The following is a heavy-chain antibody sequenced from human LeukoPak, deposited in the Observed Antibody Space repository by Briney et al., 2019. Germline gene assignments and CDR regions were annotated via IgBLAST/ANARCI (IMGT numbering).Heavy chain of an antibody. J-gene: IGHJ6*04. CDR1: GFTFSSYC. CDR3: ARDSRGMDV. Sequence: GGSLRLSCASSGFTFSSYCMHWVRQPPAKEREGVAVIWYDGSNKYYADSVKGRFTISRDNSKNTLYLQMNSLRAEDRAVYYCARDSRGMDVWGKGTTVTVSS. CDR2: IWYDGSNK. V-gene: IGHV3-33*01.